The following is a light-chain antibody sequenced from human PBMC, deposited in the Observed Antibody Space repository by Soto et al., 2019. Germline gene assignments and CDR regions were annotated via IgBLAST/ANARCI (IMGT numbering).Light chain of an antibody. CDR3: QQCGNWPQT. Sequence: EIVLTQSPATLSLSPGERATLSCRASQSVSSFLAWYQQKPGQAPRLLISDASNRATGIPARFSGSGSGTDFTLTISSLEPEDFAVYYCQQCGNWPQTFGQGTKAEIK. CDR2: DAS. CDR1: QSVSSF. J-gene: IGKJ1*01. V-gene: IGKV3-11*01.